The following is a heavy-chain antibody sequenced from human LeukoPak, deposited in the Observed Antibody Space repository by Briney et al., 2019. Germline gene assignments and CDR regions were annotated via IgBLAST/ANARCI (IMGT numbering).Heavy chain of an antibody. Sequence: GGSLRLSCAASAFTFSSYGMHWVRQAPGKGLEWVAVLWYDGSNKKYADSVKGRFTISGDNSENTLYLQMNSLRAEDTAVYYCARGSNSGYSMDYWGQGTVVTVSS. CDR2: LWYDGSNK. CDR1: AFTFSSYG. CDR3: ARGSNSGYSMDY. D-gene: IGHD3-22*01. J-gene: IGHJ4*02. V-gene: IGHV3-33*01.